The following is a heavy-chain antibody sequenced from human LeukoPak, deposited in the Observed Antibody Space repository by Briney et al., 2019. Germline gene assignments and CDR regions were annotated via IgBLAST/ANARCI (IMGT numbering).Heavy chain of an antibody. D-gene: IGHD3-9*01. CDR1: GFTFSSYG. V-gene: IGHV3-21*01. Sequence: GGSLRLSCAASGFTFSSYGMHWVRQAPGKGLEWVSSISSSSSYIYYADSVKGRFTISRDNAKNSLYLQMNSLRAEDTAVYYCARVEDILTGYYGYWGQGTLVTVSS. J-gene: IGHJ4*02. CDR3: ARVEDILTGYYGY. CDR2: ISSSSSYI.